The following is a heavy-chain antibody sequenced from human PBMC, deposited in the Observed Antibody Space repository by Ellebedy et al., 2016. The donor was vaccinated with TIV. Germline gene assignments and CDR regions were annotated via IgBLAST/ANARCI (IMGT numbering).Heavy chain of an antibody. CDR2: INTGNGKL. D-gene: IGHD3-3*01. J-gene: IGHJ6*02. Sequence: ASVKVSXXASGHIFTTYSMHWVRQAPGQGPEWMGWINTGNGKLKYSQKFQGRVTITWDTSASTAYMELSSLTSEDTAIYYCATREWQDPMDVWGQGTTVTVSS. V-gene: IGHV1-3*04. CDR1: GHIFTTYS. CDR3: ATREWQDPMDV.